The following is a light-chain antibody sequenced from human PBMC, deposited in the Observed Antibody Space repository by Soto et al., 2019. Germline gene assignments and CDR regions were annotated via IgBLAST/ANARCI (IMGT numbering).Light chain of an antibody. V-gene: IGLV2-14*01. J-gene: IGLJ1*01. CDR1: SSDVGGYNY. Sequence: SALTQPASMSGSPGQSITISCTGASSDVGGYNYVSWYQQHPGKAPKLMIYEVSNRPSGVSNRFSGSKSGNTASLTISGLQAEDEADYYCSSYTSSSPYVFGTGTKVTVL. CDR3: SSYTSSSPYV. CDR2: EVS.